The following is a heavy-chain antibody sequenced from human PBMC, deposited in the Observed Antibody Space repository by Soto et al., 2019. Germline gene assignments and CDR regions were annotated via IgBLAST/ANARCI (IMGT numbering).Heavy chain of an antibody. D-gene: IGHD3-22*01. Sequence: QVQMVESGGGVVQPGRSLRLSCAASGFTFRSYGMHWVRQAPGKGLEWVAVIWYDGSNKYYADSVKGRFTISRDNSKNTLYLQMNSLRAEDTAVYYCARDTYDSSGYYSEYFQHWGQGTLVTVSS. CDR2: IWYDGSNK. V-gene: IGHV3-33*01. CDR3: ARDTYDSSGYYSEYFQH. CDR1: GFTFRSYG. J-gene: IGHJ1*01.